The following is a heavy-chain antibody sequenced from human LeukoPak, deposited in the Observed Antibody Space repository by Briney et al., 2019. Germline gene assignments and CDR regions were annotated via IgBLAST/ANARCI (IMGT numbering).Heavy chain of an antibody. Sequence: SQTLSLTCTVSGGSISSGSYYWSWIRQPAGKGLEWIGYIYYSGSTNYNPSLKSRVTILIDMSKNQFSLKLSSVTAADTAVYYCAGQERHYNHYYMDVWGKGTTVTISS. D-gene: IGHD1-14*01. J-gene: IGHJ6*03. CDR1: GGSISSGSYY. V-gene: IGHV4-61*10. CDR2: IYYSGST. CDR3: AGQERHYNHYYMDV.